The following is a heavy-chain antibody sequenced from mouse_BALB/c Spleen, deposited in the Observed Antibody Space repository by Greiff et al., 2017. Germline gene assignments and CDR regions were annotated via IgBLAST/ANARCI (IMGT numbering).Heavy chain of an antibody. CDR1: GYTFTSYN. CDR3: ASGMDYFDY. V-gene: IGHV1-12*01. J-gene: IGHJ2*01. Sequence: QVQLKESGPELVKPGASVKISCKTSGYTFTSYNMHWVKQTPGQGLEWIGYIYPGNGGTNYNQKFKGKATLTADTSSSTAYMQISSLTSEDSAVYFCASGMDYFDYWGQGTTLTVSS. D-gene: IGHD2-3*01. CDR2: IYPGNGGT.